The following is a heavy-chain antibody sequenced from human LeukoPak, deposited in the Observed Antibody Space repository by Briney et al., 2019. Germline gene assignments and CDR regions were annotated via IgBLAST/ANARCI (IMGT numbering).Heavy chain of an antibody. CDR1: GFAFSNHG. CDR3: ARDQGYCTTTSCYSIGGYFDY. V-gene: IGHV3-33*01. D-gene: IGHD2-2*01. CDR2: IWHDGSTK. J-gene: IGHJ4*02. Sequence: GRSLRLSCAASGFAFSNHGMHWVRQAPGKGLEWVAVIWHDGSTKYYADSVKGRFTISRDSSRHTVYLQMNSLRDEDTAVYYCARDQGYCTTTSCYSIGGYFDYWGQGTLVTVSS.